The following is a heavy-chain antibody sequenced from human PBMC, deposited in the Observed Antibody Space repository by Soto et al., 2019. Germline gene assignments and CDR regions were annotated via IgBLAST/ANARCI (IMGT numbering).Heavy chain of an antibody. D-gene: IGHD3-16*02. CDR2: INHSGST. Sequence: PSETLSLTCAVYGGSFSGYYWSWFRQPPGKGLEWIGEINHSGSTNYNPSLKSRVTISVDTSKNQFSLKLSSVTAADTAVYYCARGGFTFGGVIAPGADAFDIWGQGTMVTVSS. CDR1: GGSFSGYY. V-gene: IGHV4-34*01. J-gene: IGHJ3*02. CDR3: ARGGFTFGGVIAPGADAFDI.